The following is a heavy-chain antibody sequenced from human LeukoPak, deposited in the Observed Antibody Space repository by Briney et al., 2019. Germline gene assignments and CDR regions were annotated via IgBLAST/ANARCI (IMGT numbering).Heavy chain of an antibody. Sequence: KPSETLSLTCTVSGGSISRYYWSWIRQPPGKGLEWIGFIHYSGSTNYNPSLKSRVTISVDTSKNQFSLKLSSVTAADTAVYYCARSSDFYYFDYWGQGTLVTVSS. CDR2: IHYSGST. D-gene: IGHD6-19*01. CDR3: ARSSDFYYFDY. V-gene: IGHV4-59*01. CDR1: GGSISRYY. J-gene: IGHJ4*02.